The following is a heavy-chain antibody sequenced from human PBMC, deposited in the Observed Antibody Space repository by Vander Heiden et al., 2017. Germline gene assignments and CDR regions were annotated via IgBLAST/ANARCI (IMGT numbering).Heavy chain of an antibody. Sequence: EVQLLESGGGLVQPGGSLRLSCAASGFTFSSYAMSWVPQAPGKGLEWVSAMSGSGGSTYYADSVKGRFTISRDNSKNTLYLQMNSLRAEDTAVYYCAKGRNDFWSGYLYYWGQGTLVTVSS. CDR3: AKGRNDFWSGYLYY. J-gene: IGHJ4*02. CDR2: MSGSGGST. CDR1: GFTFSSYA. D-gene: IGHD3-3*01. V-gene: IGHV3-23*01.